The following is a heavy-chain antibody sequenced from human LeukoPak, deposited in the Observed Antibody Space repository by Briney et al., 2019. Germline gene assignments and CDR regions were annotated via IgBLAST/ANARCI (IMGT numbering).Heavy chain of an antibody. V-gene: IGHV3-74*01. CDR2: IEGDGSST. J-gene: IGHJ4*02. CDR1: GFTFSSYW. Sequence: PGGSLRLSCAASGFTFSSYWMHWVRQAPGKGLVWVSRIEGDGSSTSYADSVKGRFTVSRDNAENTLYLQMNSLRAEDTALYYCAGYSGSYHAIDYWGQGTLVTVSS. D-gene: IGHD1-26*01. CDR3: AGYSGSYHAIDY.